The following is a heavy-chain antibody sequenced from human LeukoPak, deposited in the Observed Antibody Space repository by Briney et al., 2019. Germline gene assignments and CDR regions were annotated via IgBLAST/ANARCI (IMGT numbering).Heavy chain of an antibody. CDR2: ISAYNGNT. J-gene: IGHJ4*02. D-gene: IGHD5-18*01. V-gene: IGHV1-18*01. CDR1: GFTFTSSA. Sequence: ASVKVSCKASGFTFTSSAVQWVRQAPGQGLEWMGWISAYNGNTNYAQKLQGRVTMTTDTSTSTAYMELRSLRSDDTAVYYCARVAYSYGVEIDYWGQGTLVTVSS. CDR3: ARVAYSYGVEIDY.